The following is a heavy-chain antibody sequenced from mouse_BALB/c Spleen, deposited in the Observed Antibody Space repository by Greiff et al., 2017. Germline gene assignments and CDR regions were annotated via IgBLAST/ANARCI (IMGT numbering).Heavy chain of an antibody. CDR1: GYTFTDYW. J-gene: IGHJ2*01. D-gene: IGHD1-1*01. CDR3: AIYYYGDY. V-gene: IGHV1-69*01. Sequence: QVQLQQPGAELVMPGASVKMSCKASGYTFTDYWMHWVKQRPGQGLEWIGAIDTSDSYTSYNQKFKGKATLTVDESSSTAYMQLSSLTSEDSAVYYCAIYYYGDYWGQGTTLTVSS. CDR2: IDTSDSYT.